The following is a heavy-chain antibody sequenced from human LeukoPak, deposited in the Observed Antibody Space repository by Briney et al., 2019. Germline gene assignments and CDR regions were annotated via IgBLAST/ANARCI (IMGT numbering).Heavy chain of an antibody. CDR2: ISYDGSNK. Sequence: GGSLRLSCAASGFTFSSYAIHWVRQAPGKGLEWVAVISYDGSNKYYADSVKGRFTISRDNSKNTLYLQMNSLRAEDTAVYYCARDPIPFWSGYPNYYYYYGMDVWGQGTTVTVSS. V-gene: IGHV3-30-3*01. D-gene: IGHD3-3*01. CDR3: ARDPIPFWSGYPNYYYYYGMDV. CDR1: GFTFSSYA. J-gene: IGHJ6*02.